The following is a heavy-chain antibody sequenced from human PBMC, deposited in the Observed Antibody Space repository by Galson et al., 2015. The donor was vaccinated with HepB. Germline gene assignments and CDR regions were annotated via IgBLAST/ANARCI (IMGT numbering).Heavy chain of an antibody. J-gene: IGHJ6*02. D-gene: IGHD5-12*01. CDR1: GFTFSSYS. Sequence: SLRLSCAASGFTFSSYSMNWVRQAPGKGLEWVSSISSSSSYIYYADSVKGRFTISRDNAKNSLYLQMNSLRAKDTAVYYCARDTYSGYDFRGSMDVWGQGTTVTVSS. CDR3: ARDTYSGYDFRGSMDV. V-gene: IGHV3-21*01. CDR2: ISSSSSYI.